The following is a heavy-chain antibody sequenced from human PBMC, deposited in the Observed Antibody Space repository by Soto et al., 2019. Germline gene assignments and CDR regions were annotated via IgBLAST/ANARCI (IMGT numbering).Heavy chain of an antibody. Sequence: SVKVSCKDSGGLFSSYAISWVRQAPGQGLEWMGGIIPVFGTAYYAQKFQGRVTITADESTSTAYMELSSLRSEDTAVYYCASSPGSSWYSFDYWGQGTQVTVSS. D-gene: IGHD6-13*01. V-gene: IGHV1-69*13. CDR3: ASSPGSSWYSFDY. CDR2: IIPVFGTA. J-gene: IGHJ4*02. CDR1: GGLFSSYA.